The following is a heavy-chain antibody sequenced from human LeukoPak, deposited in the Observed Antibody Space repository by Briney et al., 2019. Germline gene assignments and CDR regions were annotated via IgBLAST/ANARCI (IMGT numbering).Heavy chain of an antibody. CDR3: ARAEGNYYDSSGYYYADAFDI. V-gene: IGHV4-34*01. J-gene: IGHJ3*02. CDR1: GGSFSGYY. D-gene: IGHD3-22*01. Sequence: SETLSLTCAVYGGSFSGYYWSWIRQPPGKGLEWIGEINHSGSTNYNPSLKSRVTISVDTSMNQFSLKLSSVTAADTAVYYCARAEGNYYDSSGYYYADAFDIWGQGTMVTVSS. CDR2: INHSGST.